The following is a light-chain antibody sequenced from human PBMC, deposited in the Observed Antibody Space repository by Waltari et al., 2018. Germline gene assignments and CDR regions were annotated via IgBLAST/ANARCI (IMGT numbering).Light chain of an antibody. CDR3: MQALQTPYT. CDR1: QRLLHSNGYNY. J-gene: IGKJ2*01. Sequence: DIVMTQSPLPLPVTPGEPASISCRPSQRLLHSNGYNYLDWYLQKPGQSPQLLIYLGSNRASGVPDRFGGSGSGTDFTLKISRVEAEDVGVYYCMQALQTPYTFGQGTKLEIK. V-gene: IGKV2-28*01. CDR2: LGS.